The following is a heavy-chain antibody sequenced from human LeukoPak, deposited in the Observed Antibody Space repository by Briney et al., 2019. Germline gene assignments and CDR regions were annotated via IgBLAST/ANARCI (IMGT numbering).Heavy chain of an antibody. D-gene: IGHD2-15*01. J-gene: IGHJ6*04. V-gene: IGHV3-30*04. Sequence: GGSLRLSCAASGFTFSSYAMHWVRQAPGKGLEWVAGISYDGSNKYYADSVKGRFTISRDNSKNTLYLQMNSLRAEDTAVYYCARDLKDIVVVVAATWDVWGKGTTVTVSS. CDR1: GFTFSSYA. CDR3: ARDLKDIVVVVAATWDV. CDR2: ISYDGSNK.